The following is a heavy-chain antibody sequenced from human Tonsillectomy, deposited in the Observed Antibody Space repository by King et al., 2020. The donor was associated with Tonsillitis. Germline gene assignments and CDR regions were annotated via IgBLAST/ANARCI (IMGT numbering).Heavy chain of an antibody. J-gene: IGHJ2*01. D-gene: IGHD6-13*01. CDR2: IYHSGST. Sequence: VQLQESGSGLVKPSQTLSLTCAVSGGSINSGGYSWSWIRQPPGKGLEWIGYIYHSGSTYYNPSLKSRLTISLDRSKNQFSLKLSSVTAADTAVYYCASTTLGIAAAHYWYFDLWGRGTLVTVSS. CDR3: ASTTLGIAAAHYWYFDL. V-gene: IGHV4-30-2*01. CDR1: GGSINSGGYS.